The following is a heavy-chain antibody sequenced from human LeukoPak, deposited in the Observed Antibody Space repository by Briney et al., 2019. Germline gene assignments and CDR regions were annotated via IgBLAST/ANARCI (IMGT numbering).Heavy chain of an antibody. J-gene: IGHJ5*02. Sequence: SETLSLTCAVYGRSFSGYYWSSIRQPPGKGPEWIGEINNSGSTNYNPSLKSRVTISVDTSKNQFSLKLRSGTAADTAVYNCARCSLITSHGFRFVRWGQGTLVTVSS. CDR2: INNSGST. D-gene: IGHD1-14*01. V-gene: IGHV4-34*01. CDR1: GRSFSGYY. CDR3: ARCSLITSHGFRFVR.